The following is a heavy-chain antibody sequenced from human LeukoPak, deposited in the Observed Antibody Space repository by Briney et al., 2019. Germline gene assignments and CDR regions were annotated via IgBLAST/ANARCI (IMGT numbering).Heavy chain of an antibody. CDR1: GFSLRTGGVA. V-gene: IGHV2-5*02. CDR3: ARSNYYSSGTYYNDY. CDR2: IYWDDDK. D-gene: IGHD3-10*01. Sequence: KESGPTLVKPPQTLTLTCIFSGFSLRTGGVAVAWIRQPPGKALEWLSLIYWDDDKRYSPSLKSRLTITKDTSKNHVVLTMTNMDPVDTATYYCARSNYYSSGTYYNDYWGQGTLVTVSS. J-gene: IGHJ4*02.